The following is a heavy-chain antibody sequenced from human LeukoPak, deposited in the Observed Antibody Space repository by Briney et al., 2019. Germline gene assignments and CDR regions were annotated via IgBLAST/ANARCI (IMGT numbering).Heavy chain of an antibody. D-gene: IGHD3-16*01. CDR3: ARVGRGDHTWGSYSFDY. V-gene: IGHV4-59*01. J-gene: IGHJ4*02. Sequence: SETLSLTCTVSGDSISTYQWSWIRQPPGKVLEWIGYISYSGGTMYNPSLRSRVTISIDTSKNQFSLKLSSVTAADTAVYYCARVGRGDHTWGSYSFDYWGQGALVTVSS. CDR1: GDSISTYQ. CDR2: ISYSGGT.